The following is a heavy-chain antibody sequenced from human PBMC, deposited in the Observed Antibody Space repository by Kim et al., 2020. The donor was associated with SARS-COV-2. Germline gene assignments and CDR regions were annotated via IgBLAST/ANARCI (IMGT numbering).Heavy chain of an antibody. CDR3: ARHGYSSSWYGDKNWFDP. CDR2: INHSGST. CDR1: GGSFSGYY. J-gene: IGHJ5*02. Sequence: SETLCLTCAVYGGSFSGYYWSWIRQPPGKGLEWIGEINHSGSTNYNPSLKSRVTISVDTSKNQFSLKLSSVTAADTAVYYCARHGYSSSWYGDKNWFDP. V-gene: IGHV4-34*01. D-gene: IGHD6-13*01.